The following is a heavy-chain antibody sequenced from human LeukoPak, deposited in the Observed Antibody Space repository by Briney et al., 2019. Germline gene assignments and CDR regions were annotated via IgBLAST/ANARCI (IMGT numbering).Heavy chain of an antibody. CDR3: ARDHCANGVCWFDY. D-gene: IGHD2-8*01. CDR2: ISNSGNT. Sequence: PSETLSLTCTVSNDSIKDYYWNWIRQPPGKGLEWIGFISNSGNTNYNPSLKSRVTISVDTSKNQFSLKLSSVTAADTAVYYCARDHCANGVCWFDYWGQGTLVTVSS. CDR1: NDSIKDYY. V-gene: IGHV4-59*13. J-gene: IGHJ4*02.